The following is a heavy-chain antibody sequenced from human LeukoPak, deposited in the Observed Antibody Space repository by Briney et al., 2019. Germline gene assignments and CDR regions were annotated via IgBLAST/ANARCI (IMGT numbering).Heavy chain of an antibody. V-gene: IGHV3-30*02. CDR3: ASDPESSSPYGNY. J-gene: IGHJ4*02. D-gene: IGHD6-6*01. Sequence: GGSLRLSCAASGFTFSSYGMHWVRQAPGKGLEWVAFIRYDGSNKYYADSVKGRFTISRDNAKNSLYLQMNSLRAEDTAVYYCASDPESSSPYGNYWGQGTLVTVSS. CDR1: GFTFSSYG. CDR2: IRYDGSNK.